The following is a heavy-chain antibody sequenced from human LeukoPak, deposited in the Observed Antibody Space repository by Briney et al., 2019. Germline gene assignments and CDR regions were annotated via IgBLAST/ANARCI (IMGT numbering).Heavy chain of an antibody. Sequence: GGSLRLSCAASGFTFSDSYMGWIRQAPGKGLEWVGRIKSKSDGGTADYAAPVKGRFTISRDDSKNTLFLQMNTLKTEDTAVYHCTTLSVAGRRADYWGQGTLVTVSS. CDR2: IKSKSDGGTA. J-gene: IGHJ4*02. CDR1: GFTFSDSY. D-gene: IGHD2-15*01. CDR3: TTLSVAGRRADY. V-gene: IGHV3-15*01.